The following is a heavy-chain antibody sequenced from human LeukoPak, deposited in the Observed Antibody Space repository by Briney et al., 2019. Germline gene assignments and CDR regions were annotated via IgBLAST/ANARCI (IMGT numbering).Heavy chain of an antibody. D-gene: IGHD3-22*01. CDR2: IYTSGST. V-gene: IGHV4-4*07. Sequence: PSETLSLTCIVSGGSISNYYWSWIRQPAGKGLEWIGRIYTSGSTNYNPSLKSRVPMSVDTSKNQFSLKLTSVTAADTAVYYCARGPHNYDSSAYYQWGQGTLVTVSS. CDR3: ARGPHNYDSSAYYQ. J-gene: IGHJ4*02. CDR1: GGSISNYY.